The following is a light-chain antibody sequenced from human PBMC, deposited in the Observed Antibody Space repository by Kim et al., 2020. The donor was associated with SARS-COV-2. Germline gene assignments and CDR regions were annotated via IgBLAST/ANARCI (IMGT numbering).Light chain of an antibody. J-gene: IGKJ2*01. CDR3: QQYGSSPNT. CDR1: QSVSSSY. V-gene: IGKV3-20*01. Sequence: LSPGERTPLTCRASQSVSSSYVAWYQQKPGQAPRLLIYGASSRATGIPDRFSGSGSGTDFTLTISRLEPEDFAVYYCQQYGSSPNTFGQGTKLEI. CDR2: GAS.